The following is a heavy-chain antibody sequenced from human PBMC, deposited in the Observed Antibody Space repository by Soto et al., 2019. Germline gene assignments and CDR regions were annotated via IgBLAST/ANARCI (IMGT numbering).Heavy chain of an antibody. D-gene: IGHD4-17*01. J-gene: IGHJ3*02. Sequence: SETLSLTCTVSGGSISSGGYYWSWIRQHPGKGLEWIGYIYYSGSTYYNPSLKSRVTISVDTSKNQFSLKLSSVTAADTAVYYCARVSYGDYHDAFDIWGQGTMVTVSS. CDR3: ARVSYGDYHDAFDI. CDR2: IYYSGST. CDR1: GGSISSGGYY. V-gene: IGHV4-31*03.